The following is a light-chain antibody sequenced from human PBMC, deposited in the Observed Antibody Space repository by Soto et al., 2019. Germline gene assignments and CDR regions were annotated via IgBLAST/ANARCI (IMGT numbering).Light chain of an antibody. CDR3: HQYNTWPPRFT. CDR2: NAS. V-gene: IGKV3-15*01. Sequence: EIVMTQSPAILSLSPGETATLSCRASQSVTTKLAWCQQRPGQTPRLLIYNASTRATAVPARFSGGGSVTEFSLTISSLQSDDFGVYYCHQYNTWPPRFTFGPGTKVDIK. CDR1: QSVTTK. J-gene: IGKJ3*01.